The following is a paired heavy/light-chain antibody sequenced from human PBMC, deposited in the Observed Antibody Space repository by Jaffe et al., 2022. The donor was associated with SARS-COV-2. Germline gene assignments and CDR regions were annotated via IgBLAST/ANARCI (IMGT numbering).Heavy chain of an antibody. CDR2: IKTTAYGGTT. V-gene: IGHV3-49*03. Sequence: EVQLVESGGGLVQPGRSLRLSCVVSGFTFGDYGVSWFRQAPGRGLEWVSTIKTTAYGGTTEYGASVRGRFILSKDDSKSIAYLQMNNLKTDDTAVYYCSRSWGSGTFCPDYWGQGTLVTVSS. CDR1: GFTFGDYG. J-gene: IGHJ4*02. CDR3: SRSWGSGTFCPDY. D-gene: IGHD3-10*01.
Light chain of an antibody. CDR3: ISYTTAKTFV. V-gene: IGLV2-18*02. J-gene: IGLJ1*01. CDR2: EIN. Sequence: QSALTQPPSVSGSLGQSVTISCTGGSSDVGTYNVLSWYKQTPGTAPQLLIYEINRWPSGVPGRFSGSKSGTTAFLTISGLRAEDEADYLCISYTTAKTFVVGTGTKVTVL. CDR1: SSDVGTYNV.